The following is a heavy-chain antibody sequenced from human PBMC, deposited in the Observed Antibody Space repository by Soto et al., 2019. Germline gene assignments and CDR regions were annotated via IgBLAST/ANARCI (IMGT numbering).Heavy chain of an antibody. CDR3: AKYVSTGTGDAFDI. CDR1: GFTFTGYA. CDR2: ISNGGITT. V-gene: IGHV3-23*01. D-gene: IGHD1-1*01. J-gene: IGHJ3*02. Sequence: GGSLRLSCAASGFTFTGYAMTWVRQAPGKGLEWVSGISNGGITTDYADSVKGRFTISRDNSRNTLYLQMNSLRAEDTAVYFCAKYVSTGTGDAFDIWGQGTMVTVSS.